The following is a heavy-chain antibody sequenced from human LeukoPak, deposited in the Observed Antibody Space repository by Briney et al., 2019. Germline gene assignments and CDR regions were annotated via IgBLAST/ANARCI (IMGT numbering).Heavy chain of an antibody. J-gene: IGHJ4*02. CDR1: GYNFTNYW. V-gene: IGHV5-51*01. Sequence: GESLLISCKGSGYNFTNYWIGWVSQMPGKGLEWMGIIYPGDSDTTYSPSFQGQVTISADKSISTAYLQWSSLKASDTAMYYCARRRDGYNYVGTDYWGQGTLVTVSS. CDR2: IYPGDSDT. D-gene: IGHD5-24*01. CDR3: ARRRDGYNYVGTDY.